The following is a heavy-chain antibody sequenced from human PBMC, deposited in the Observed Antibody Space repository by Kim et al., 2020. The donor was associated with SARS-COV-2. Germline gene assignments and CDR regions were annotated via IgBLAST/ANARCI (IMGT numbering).Heavy chain of an antibody. J-gene: IGHJ4*02. Sequence: SSSRSTTYDADSVNGRFTISRDTAKTSLYLKMNSLRAEDTAVYYCAGRLDYWGQGALVTVSS. CDR2: SSSRSTT. V-gene: IGHV3-48*01. CDR3: AGRLDY.